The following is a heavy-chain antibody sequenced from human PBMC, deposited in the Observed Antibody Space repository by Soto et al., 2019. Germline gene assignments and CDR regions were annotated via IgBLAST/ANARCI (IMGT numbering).Heavy chain of an antibody. V-gene: IGHV1-3*01. CDR1: GYTFTSYA. CDR3: ARACSGGSCYFDY. Sequence: SVKVSCKASGYTFTSYAMHWVRQAPGQRLEWMGWINAGNGNTKYSQKFQGRVTITRDTSASTAYMELSSLRSEDTAVYYCARACSGGSCYFDYWGQGTLVTVSS. CDR2: INAGNGNT. J-gene: IGHJ4*02. D-gene: IGHD2-15*01.